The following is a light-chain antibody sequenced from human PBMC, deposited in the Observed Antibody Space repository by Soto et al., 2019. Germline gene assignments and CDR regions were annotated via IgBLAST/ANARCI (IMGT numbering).Light chain of an antibody. Sequence: DIQMTQSPSSLSASVGDRVTITCRASQGISTYLVWYQQKPGTVPKLLIFAASTLQSGVPSRFSGSGSGTDFTPTISSLQPEDVATYYCQNYNGAPWTFGQGTKVEIK. J-gene: IGKJ1*01. V-gene: IGKV1-27*01. CDR3: QNYNGAPWT. CDR2: AAS. CDR1: QGISTY.